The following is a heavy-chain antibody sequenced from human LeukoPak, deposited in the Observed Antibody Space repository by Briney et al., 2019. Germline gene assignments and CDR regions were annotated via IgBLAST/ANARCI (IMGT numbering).Heavy chain of an antibody. Sequence: GGSLRLSCAASGFTFSSYAMSWVRQAPGKGLEWVSAISGSGGSTYYADSVKGRFTISRDNSKNTLYLQMNSLRAEDTAVYYCAKDLYYDSSGYYCSFDYWGQGTLVTVSS. CDR3: AKDLYYDSSGYYCSFDY. V-gene: IGHV3-23*01. J-gene: IGHJ4*02. CDR2: ISGSGGST. CDR1: GFTFSSYA. D-gene: IGHD3-22*01.